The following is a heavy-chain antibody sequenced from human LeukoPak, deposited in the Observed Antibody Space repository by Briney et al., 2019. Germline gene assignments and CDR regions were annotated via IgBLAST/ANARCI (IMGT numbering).Heavy chain of an antibody. Sequence: PGGSLRLSCAATEFTFSNYGMHWVRQAPGKGLEWVAVIASDGKDKHYADSVKGRFTISRDNSKNTLYLQMNSLRAEDAAIYYCAKVNSGSYYGYFDYWGQGTLVTVSS. V-gene: IGHV3-33*03. CDR1: EFTFSNYG. J-gene: IGHJ4*02. CDR2: IASDGKDK. CDR3: AKVNSGSYYGYFDY. D-gene: IGHD1-26*01.